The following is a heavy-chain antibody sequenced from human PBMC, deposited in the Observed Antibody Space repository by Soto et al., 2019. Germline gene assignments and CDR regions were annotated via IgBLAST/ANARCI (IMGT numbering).Heavy chain of an antibody. J-gene: IGHJ6*02. CDR1: GYSFTSYW. Sequence: PVESLKISCKGSGYSFTSYWIGWVRQMPGQGLEWMGVMFPGDSDTRYSPSFQGQVTMSADPSTNTAYLEWSSLKAADSAMYYCARVPDSSLGTMDVWGQGTTVTVSS. V-gene: IGHV5-51*01. CDR2: MFPGDSDT. CDR3: ARVPDSSLGTMDV. D-gene: IGHD6-19*01.